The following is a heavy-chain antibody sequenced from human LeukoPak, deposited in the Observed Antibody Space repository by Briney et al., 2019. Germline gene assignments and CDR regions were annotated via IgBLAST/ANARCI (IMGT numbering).Heavy chain of an antibody. CDR1: GFTFSSYG. D-gene: IGHD3-10*01. CDR2: ISYDGSNK. V-gene: IGHV3-30*03. J-gene: IGHJ4*02. CDR3: AGRARGGSGDDY. Sequence: GGSLRLSCAASGFTFSSYGMHWVRQAPGKGLEWVAVISYDGSNKYYADSVKGRFTISRDNSKNTLYLQMNSLRAEDTAVYYYAGRARGGSGDDYWGQGTLVTVSS.